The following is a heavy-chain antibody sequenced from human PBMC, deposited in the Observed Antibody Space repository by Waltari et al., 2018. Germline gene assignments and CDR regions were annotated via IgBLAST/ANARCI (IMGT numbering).Heavy chain of an antibody. V-gene: IGHV4-39*01. Sequence: QLQLQESGPGLVKPSETLSLTCTVSGDSISSTYDYWGWIRQPPGKGLEWIASIYYSGITYYNPSLKSRVTISVDTSKNQFSLKVSSVTAADTAVYYCARLRSGWYYFDYWGQGSLVTVSS. J-gene: IGHJ4*02. D-gene: IGHD6-19*01. CDR1: GDSISSTYDY. CDR3: ARLRSGWYYFDY. CDR2: IYYSGIT.